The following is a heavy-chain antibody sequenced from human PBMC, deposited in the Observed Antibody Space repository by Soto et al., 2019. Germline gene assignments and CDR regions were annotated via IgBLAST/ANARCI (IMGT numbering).Heavy chain of an antibody. D-gene: IGHD2-8*01. CDR1: GFTFSSYG. CDR2: ISYDGSDK. Sequence: GGSVRLSCAASGFTFSSYGMHWVRQAPGKGLEWVTVISYDGSDKYYADSVKGRFTISRDNSKNTLYLQMNSLRAEDTAVYYCAKGVYLSPALLHLDYWGQGTRVTVSS. J-gene: IGHJ4*02. V-gene: IGHV3-30*18. CDR3: AKGVYLSPALLHLDY.